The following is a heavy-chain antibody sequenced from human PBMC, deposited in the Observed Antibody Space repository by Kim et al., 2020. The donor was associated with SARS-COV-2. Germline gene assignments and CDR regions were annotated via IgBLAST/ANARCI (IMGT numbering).Heavy chain of an antibody. CDR1: GGSFSGYY. Sequence: SETLSLTCAVYGGSFSGYYWSWIRQPPGKGLEWIGEINHSGSTNYNPSLKSRVTISVDTSKNQFSLKLSSVTAADTAVYYCAAGVPAAMFYYYYGMDVWGQGTTVTVSS. V-gene: IGHV4-34*01. D-gene: IGHD2-2*01. CDR3: AAGVPAAMFYYYYGMDV. J-gene: IGHJ6*02. CDR2: INHSGST.